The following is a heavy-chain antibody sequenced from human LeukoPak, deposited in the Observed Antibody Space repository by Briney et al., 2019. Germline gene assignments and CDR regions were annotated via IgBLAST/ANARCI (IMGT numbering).Heavy chain of an antibody. CDR3: ARGTGTTPWFDP. CDR2: IYYSGST. D-gene: IGHD1-7*01. J-gene: IGHJ5*02. Sequence: SETLSLTCTVSGGSISSSSDYWGWIRQPPGKGLEWIGSIYYSGSTYNNPSLKSRVTISVDTSKNQFSLKLSSVTAADTAVYYCARGTGTTPWFDPWGQGTLVTVSS. CDR1: GGSISSSSDY. V-gene: IGHV4-39*07.